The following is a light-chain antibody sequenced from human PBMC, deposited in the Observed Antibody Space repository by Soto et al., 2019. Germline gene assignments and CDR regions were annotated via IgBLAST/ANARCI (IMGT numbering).Light chain of an antibody. CDR3: QQRSDWPLT. V-gene: IGKV3-11*01. J-gene: IGKJ4*01. CDR2: GAS. Sequence: IGITACPARLSLSPGAGDTLSGRASQSVSSNLAWYQQKPGQAPRLLIYGASTRATGIPARFSGSGSGTDFTLTISSLEPEDFAVYYCQQRSDWPLTFGGGTKADIK. CDR1: QSVSSN.